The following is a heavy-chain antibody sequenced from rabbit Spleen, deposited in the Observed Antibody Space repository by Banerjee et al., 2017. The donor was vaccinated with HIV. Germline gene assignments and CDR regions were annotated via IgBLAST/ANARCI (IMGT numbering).Heavy chain of an antibody. J-gene: IGHJ4*01. CDR2: INTATGKA. CDR1: GFSFSDRDV. V-gene: IGHV1S45*01. D-gene: IGHD4-1*01. CDR3: ARETSSGWGVVSFYFNL. Sequence: QEQLEESGGGLVKPEGSLTLTCKASGFSFSDRDVMCWVRQAPGKGLEWIACINTATGKAVYASWAKGRFTISKTSSTTVTLQMTSLTAADTATHFCARETSSGWGVVSFYFNLWGQGTLVTVS.